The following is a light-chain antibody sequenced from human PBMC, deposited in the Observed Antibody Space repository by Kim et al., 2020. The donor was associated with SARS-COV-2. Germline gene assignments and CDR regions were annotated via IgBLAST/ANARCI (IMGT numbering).Light chain of an antibody. CDR1: ILRKSF. Sequence: SSELTQDPVVSVALGQTVRITCQGDILRKSFAAWYQQKPGQAPVLVTYGQNFRPSGIPDRFSGSNSENTASLTITGTQAEDEADYYCLCRDIRNNHYFFGAGTKVTVL. V-gene: IGLV3-19*01. CDR2: GQN. J-gene: IGLJ1*01. CDR3: LCRDIRNNHYF.